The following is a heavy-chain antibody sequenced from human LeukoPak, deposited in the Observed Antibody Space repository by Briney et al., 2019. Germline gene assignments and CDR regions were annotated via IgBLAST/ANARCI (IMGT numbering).Heavy chain of an antibody. CDR2: IIPILGTA. Sequence: SVKVSCKASGGTFSSYAISWVRQAPGQGLEWMGGIIPILGTANYAQKFQGRVTITADESTSTAYMELSSLRSEDTAVYYCASSTYYDYVWGSYRFDYWGQGTLVTVSS. V-gene: IGHV1-69*13. CDR1: GGTFSSYA. J-gene: IGHJ4*02. D-gene: IGHD3-16*02. CDR3: ASSTYYDYVWGSYRFDY.